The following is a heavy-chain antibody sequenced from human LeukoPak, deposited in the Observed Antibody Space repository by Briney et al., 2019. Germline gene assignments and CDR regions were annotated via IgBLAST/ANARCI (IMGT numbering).Heavy chain of an antibody. J-gene: IGHJ4*02. D-gene: IGHD6-19*01. CDR3: ARERVADSGGGFDY. CDR1: GYTFTSYG. CDR2: ISAYNGNT. Sequence: ASVKVSCKASGYTFTSYGISWVRQAPGQGLEWMGWISAYNGNTNYTQKLQGRVTMTTDTSTSTAYMELRNLRSDDTAVYYCARERVADSGGGFDYWGQGTLVTVSS. V-gene: IGHV1-18*01.